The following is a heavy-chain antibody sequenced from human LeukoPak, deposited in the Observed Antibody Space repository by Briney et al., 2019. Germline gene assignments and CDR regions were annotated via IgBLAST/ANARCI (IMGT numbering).Heavy chain of an antibody. D-gene: IGHD3-22*01. CDR3: ARGSDSSGYYYWNAFDI. Sequence: SETLSLTCAVHGGSFSGYYWSWIRQPPGKGLERIGEINHSGSTNYNPSLKSRVTISVDTSKNQFSLKLSSVTAADTAVYYCARGSDSSGYYYWNAFDIWGQGTMVTVSS. J-gene: IGHJ3*02. CDR2: INHSGST. V-gene: IGHV4-34*01. CDR1: GGSFSGYY.